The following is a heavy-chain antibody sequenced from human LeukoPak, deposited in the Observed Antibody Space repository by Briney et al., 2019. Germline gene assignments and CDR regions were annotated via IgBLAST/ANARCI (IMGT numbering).Heavy chain of an antibody. V-gene: IGHV3-53*01. CDR3: ARGFNGFDI. CDR2: IYSGGST. J-gene: IGHJ3*02. Sequence: GGSLRLSCAASGFTVSSNYMSWVRQAPGKGLEWVSVIYSGGSTYYADSVKGRFTISRDDAKNSLYLQMNSLRADDTAVYYCARGFNGFDIWGQGTMVTVSS. CDR1: GFTVSSNY.